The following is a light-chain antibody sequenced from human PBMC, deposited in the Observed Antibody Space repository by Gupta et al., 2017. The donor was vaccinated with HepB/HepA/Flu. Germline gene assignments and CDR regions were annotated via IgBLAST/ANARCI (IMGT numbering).Light chain of an antibody. CDR2: WAS. CDR3: QQYYSIPPA. Sequence: DIVMTQSPDSLAVSMGERANINCKASQSVLYSSNNNKSLAWYQQKAGQPPKLLIYWASARESGVPYRFSGSGSGTDFTLTINSLQAEDVAVYYCQQYYSIPPAFGQGTKVEIK. J-gene: IGKJ1*01. V-gene: IGKV4-1*01. CDR1: QSVLYSSNNNKS.